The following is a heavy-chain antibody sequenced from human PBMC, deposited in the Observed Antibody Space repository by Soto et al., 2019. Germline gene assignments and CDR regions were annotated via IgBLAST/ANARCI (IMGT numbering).Heavy chain of an antibody. CDR3: AKDAVGVSPVGVTLEVWGGFVP. CDR1: GFTFSSYA. CDR2: ISGSGGST. V-gene: IGHV3-23*01. Sequence: EVQLLESGGGLVQPGGSLRLSCAASGFTFSSYAMSWVRQAPGKGLEWVSAISGSGGSTYYADSVKGRFTSSRDNSMNPLYLQMYSLRGEGTVVDCCAKDAVGVSPVGVTLEVWGGFVPWGKGTVVTVAS. J-gene: IGHJ5*02. D-gene: IGHD2-8*02.